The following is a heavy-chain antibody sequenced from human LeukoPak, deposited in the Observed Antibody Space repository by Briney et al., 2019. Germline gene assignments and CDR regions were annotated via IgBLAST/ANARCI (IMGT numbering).Heavy chain of an antibody. CDR2: IYDNT. D-gene: IGHD6-13*01. CDR1: GFTFSSYA. CDR3: AKRGSYCFDY. J-gene: IGHJ4*02. V-gene: IGHV3-23*01. Sequence: PGGSLRLSCAASGFTFSSYAMSWVRQAPGKGLEWVSTIYDNTYYADSVKGRFTISRHKSKNTLYLQMNSLRAEDTAVYYCAKRGSYCFDYFGQGTLVTVSS.